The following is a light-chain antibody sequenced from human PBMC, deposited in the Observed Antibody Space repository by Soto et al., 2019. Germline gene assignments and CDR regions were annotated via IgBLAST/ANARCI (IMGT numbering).Light chain of an antibody. J-gene: IGLJ2*01. CDR2: DVS. CDR1: ISDIGSYNY. V-gene: IGLV2-14*01. CDR3: SSFTTSSTL. Sequence: QSALTQPASVSGSPGQSITISCTGTISDIGSYNYVSWYQQYPGKAPKLMVYDVSNRPSGVSNRFSGSKSGNTASLTISGLQAEDEADYYCSSFTTSSTLFGGVTKLTVL.